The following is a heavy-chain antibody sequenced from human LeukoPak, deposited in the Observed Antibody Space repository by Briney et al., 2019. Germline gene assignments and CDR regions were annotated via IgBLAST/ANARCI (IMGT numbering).Heavy chain of an antibody. J-gene: IGHJ5*01. Sequence: GGSLRLSCAASGFTFSSYGMHWVRQAPGKGLEWVADIWYGGTNKYYADSVRGRFTISRDNSKNTVYLQMNSLRAEDTAVYYYAKDESPYSSSWFDYWGQGTLVTVSS. CDR3: AKDESPYSSSWFDY. CDR1: GFTFSSYG. CDR2: IWYGGTNK. V-gene: IGHV3-33*06. D-gene: IGHD6-13*01.